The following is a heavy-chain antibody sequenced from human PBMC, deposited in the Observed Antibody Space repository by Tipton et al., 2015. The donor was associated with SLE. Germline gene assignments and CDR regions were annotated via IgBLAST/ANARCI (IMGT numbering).Heavy chain of an antibody. CDR2: ICYSGST. D-gene: IGHD3-16*02. CDR1: GVSVSSGSYC. Sequence: TLSLTCTVSGVSVSSGSYCWNWIRQHPGKGLEWIGNICYSGSTYYSPSLKSRLMISVDTPKNQFSLKLSSVTVADTAIYFCARETRWGDLSSFHYYGVDVWGPGTNVTVSS. V-gene: IGHV4-31*03. J-gene: IGHJ6*02. CDR3: ARETRWGDLSSFHYYGVDV.